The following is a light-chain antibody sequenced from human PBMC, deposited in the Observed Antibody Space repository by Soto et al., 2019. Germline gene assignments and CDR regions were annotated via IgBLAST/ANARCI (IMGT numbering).Light chain of an antibody. Sequence: ELVLTQSPGTLSLSPGERATLSCRASQSLSSRNLAWYQQKPGQAPRPLIYGASTRATGIPARFSGRGSGTEFTLTISSLQSVDFAVYYCQQYDNWPQTFGQGTKVDIK. CDR3: QQYDNWPQT. CDR2: GAS. J-gene: IGKJ1*01. CDR1: QSLSSRN. V-gene: IGKV3-15*01.